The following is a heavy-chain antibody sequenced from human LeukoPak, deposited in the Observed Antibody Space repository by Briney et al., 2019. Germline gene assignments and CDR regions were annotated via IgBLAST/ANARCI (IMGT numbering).Heavy chain of an antibody. CDR1: GGSFSSSSYY. D-gene: IGHD3-9*01. V-gene: IGHV4-39*07. J-gene: IGHJ3*02. Sequence: SETLSLTCTVSGGSFSSSSYYSGWIRQHPGKGLEWIGSIYYSGSTYYNPSLKSRVTISVDTSKNQFSLKLSSVTAADTAVYYCARAFYYDILTGYDHDAFDIWGQGTMVTVSS. CDR3: ARAFYYDILTGYDHDAFDI. CDR2: IYYSGST.